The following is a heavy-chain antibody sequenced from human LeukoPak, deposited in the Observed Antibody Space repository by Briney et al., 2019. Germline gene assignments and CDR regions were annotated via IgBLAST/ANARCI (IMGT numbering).Heavy chain of an antibody. CDR2: IYYSGST. D-gene: IGHD6-19*01. J-gene: IGHJ5*02. CDR3: ARSIAVAGTFWFDP. Sequence: SETLSLTCTVSGGSISSYYWSWIRQPPGKGLEWIGYIYYSGSTNYNPSLKSRVTISVDTSKNQFSLKLSSVTAADTAVYYCARSIAVAGTFWFDPWGQGTLVTVSS. CDR1: GGSISSYY. V-gene: IGHV4-59*01.